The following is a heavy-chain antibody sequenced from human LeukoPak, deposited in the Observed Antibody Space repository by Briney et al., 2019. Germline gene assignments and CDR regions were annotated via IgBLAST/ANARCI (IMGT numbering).Heavy chain of an antibody. CDR1: GYTFTSYA. D-gene: IGHD3-10*01. Sequence: ASVKVSCKASGYTFTSYAMHWARQAPGQRLEWMGWINAGNGNTKYSQKFQGRVTITRDTSASTAYMELSSLRSEDTAVYYCARDRKLLWFGYWGQGTLVTVSS. V-gene: IGHV1-3*01. J-gene: IGHJ4*02. CDR2: INAGNGNT. CDR3: ARDRKLLWFGY.